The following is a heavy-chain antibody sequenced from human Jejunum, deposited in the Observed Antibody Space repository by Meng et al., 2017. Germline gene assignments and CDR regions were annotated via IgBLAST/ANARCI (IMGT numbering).Heavy chain of an antibody. D-gene: IGHD3-10*02. CDR1: GFSFDEYA. CDR3: AKDMFPSISVDYYFDY. Sequence: SLKISCAASGFSFDEYAMHWVRQVPGKGLEWVSTITWNNTIIGYADSVKGRFTISRDNAKNSLYLQMNSLRAEDTAFYYCAKDMFPSISVDYYFDYWGQGTLVTVSS. V-gene: IGHV3-9*01. J-gene: IGHJ4*02. CDR2: ITWNNTII.